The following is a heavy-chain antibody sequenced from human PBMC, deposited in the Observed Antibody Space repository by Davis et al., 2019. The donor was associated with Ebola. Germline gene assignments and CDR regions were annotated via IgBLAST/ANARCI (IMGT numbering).Heavy chain of an antibody. D-gene: IGHD3-22*01. CDR1: GYTFTSYY. J-gene: IGHJ5*02. Sequence: ASVKVSCKASGYTFTSYYMHWVRQAPGQGLEWMGIINPSGGSTSYAQKFQGRVTMTRDTSTSTAYMELRSLRSDDTAVYYCARGVTMIVVSNWFDPWGQGTLVTVSS. CDR2: INPSGGST. V-gene: IGHV1-46*01. CDR3: ARGVTMIVVSNWFDP.